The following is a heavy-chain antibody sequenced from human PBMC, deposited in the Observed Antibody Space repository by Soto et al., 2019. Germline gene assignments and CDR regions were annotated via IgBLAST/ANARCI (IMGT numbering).Heavy chain of an antibody. CDR3: AKDPESLAYYDFWSGDYYYGMDV. CDR2: ISGSGGST. Sequence: GGSLRLSCAASGFTFSSYAMSWVRQAPGKGLEWVSAISGSGGSTYYADSVKGRFTISRDNSKNTLSMQMNSLRAEDTCAYYCAKDPESLAYYDFWSGDYYYGMDVWGQGTTVTVSS. J-gene: IGHJ6*02. CDR1: GFTFSSYA. V-gene: IGHV3-23*01. D-gene: IGHD3-3*01.